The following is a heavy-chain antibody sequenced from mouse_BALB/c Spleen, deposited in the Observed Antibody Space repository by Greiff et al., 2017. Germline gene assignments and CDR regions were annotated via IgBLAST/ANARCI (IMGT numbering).Heavy chain of an antibody. CDR1: GFSLTSYG. CDR3: ARAYGNSPFAY. CDR2: IWAGGST. D-gene: IGHD2-1*01. J-gene: IGHJ3*01. V-gene: IGHV2-9*02. Sequence: VQGVESGPGLVAPSQSLSITCTVSGFSLTSYGVHWVRQPPGKGLEWLGVIWAGGSTNYNSALMSRLSISKDNSKSQVFLKMNSLQTDDTAMYYCARAYGNSPFAYWGQGTLVTVSA.